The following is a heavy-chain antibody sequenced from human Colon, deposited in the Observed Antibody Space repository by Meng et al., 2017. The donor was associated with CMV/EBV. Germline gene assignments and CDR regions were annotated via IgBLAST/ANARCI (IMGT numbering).Heavy chain of an antibody. CDR1: GYTFTGYF. V-gene: IGHV1-2*02. CDR3: ATVSGGDFDY. D-gene: IGHD1-26*01. CDR2: INPNSGGT. Sequence: QGQLVPSGAEVKKPGASVKVSCKASGYTFTGYFMYWVRQAPGQGLEWMGSINPNSGGTNYAQKFQGRVTMTRDTSINTAYMELSRLRSDDTAVYYCATVSGGDFDYWGQGTLVTVSS. J-gene: IGHJ4*02.